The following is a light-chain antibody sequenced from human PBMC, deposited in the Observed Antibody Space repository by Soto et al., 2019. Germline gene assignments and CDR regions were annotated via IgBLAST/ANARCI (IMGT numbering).Light chain of an antibody. CDR3: QHYNSYSEA. CDR1: QDISNY. Sequence: DIQMTQSPSSLSASVGDRVTITCQASQDISNYLNWYQQKPGKAPKLLIYKASSLESGVPSRFSGSGSGTEFTLTISSLQPDDFATYYCQHYNSYSEAFGQGTKVDI. CDR2: KAS. V-gene: IGKV1-5*03. J-gene: IGKJ1*01.